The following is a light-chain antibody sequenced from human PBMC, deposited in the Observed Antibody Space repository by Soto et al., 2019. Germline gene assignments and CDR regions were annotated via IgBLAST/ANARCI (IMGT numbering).Light chain of an antibody. J-gene: IGLJ2*01. V-gene: IGLV1-40*01. CDR2: DNN. CDR1: SANIGAGYH. Sequence: QSVLTQPPSVSGAPGQRVTISCTGSSANIGAGYHVHWYQQLPGTAPKLLIFDNNNRPSGVPDRFSGSKSGTSASLAITGLQAEDEADYYCQSCHSSLSGSEVFGGGTKVTVL. CDR3: QSCHSSLSGSEV.